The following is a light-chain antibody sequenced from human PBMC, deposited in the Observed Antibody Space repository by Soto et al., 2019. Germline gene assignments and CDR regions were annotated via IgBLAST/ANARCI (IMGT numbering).Light chain of an antibody. V-gene: IGLV2-8*01. CDR2: EVF. CDR3: KSYAGSNTYV. CDR1: TSDSGVYDF. Sequence: QSVLTQPPSASGTPGRSVTNSCTGTTSDSGVYDFVSWYQPPPGKAPRLIIYEVFQRPSGVPDRFSGFKSGNTASLTVSGLQAADEADYFCKSYAGSNTYVFGSGTQVTV. J-gene: IGLJ1*01.